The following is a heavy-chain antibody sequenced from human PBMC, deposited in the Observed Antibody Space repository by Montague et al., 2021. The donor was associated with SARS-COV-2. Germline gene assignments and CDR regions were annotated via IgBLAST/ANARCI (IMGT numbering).Heavy chain of an antibody. CDR3: AHSYGDYLFDY. D-gene: IGHD4-17*01. J-gene: IGHJ4*02. Sequence: PALVKPTQTLTLTCSFSGFSLRTSGVGVGWIRQPPGKALEWLAVIYWDGDKRYSPSLKRRPTITKDTSKNQVVLTMTNMDPVDTATYYCAHSYGDYLFDYWGQGTLVTVSS. CDR2: IYWDGDK. CDR1: GFSLRTSGVG. V-gene: IGHV2-5*02.